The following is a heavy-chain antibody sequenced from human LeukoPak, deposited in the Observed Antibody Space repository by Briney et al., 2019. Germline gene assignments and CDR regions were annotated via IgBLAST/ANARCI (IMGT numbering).Heavy chain of an antibody. CDR2: INHSGST. Sequence: PSETLSLTCAVYGGSFSGYYWSWIRQPPGKGLEWIREINHSGSTNYNPSLKSRVTISVDTSKNQFSLKLSSVTAADTAVYYCARAMATLYYFDYWGQGTLVTVSS. D-gene: IGHD5-24*01. CDR1: GGSFSGYY. J-gene: IGHJ4*02. CDR3: ARAMATLYYFDY. V-gene: IGHV4-34*01.